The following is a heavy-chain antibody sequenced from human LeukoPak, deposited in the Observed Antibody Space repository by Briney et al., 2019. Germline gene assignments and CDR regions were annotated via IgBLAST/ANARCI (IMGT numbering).Heavy chain of an antibody. CDR2: ISGSGGST. CDR1: GFTFSSYA. D-gene: IGHD3-22*01. V-gene: IGHV3-23*01. Sequence: GGSLRLPCAASGFTFSSYAMHWVRQAPGKGLEWVSAISGSGGSTYYADSVKGRFTISRDNSKNTLYLQMNSLRAEDTAVYYCAKGPITMIVVVITPIDYWGQGTLVTVSS. J-gene: IGHJ4*02. CDR3: AKGPITMIVVVITPIDY.